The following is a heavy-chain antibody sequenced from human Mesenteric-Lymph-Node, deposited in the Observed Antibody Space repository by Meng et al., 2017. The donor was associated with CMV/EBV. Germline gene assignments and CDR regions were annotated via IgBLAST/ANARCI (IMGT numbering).Heavy chain of an antibody. J-gene: IGHJ4*02. Sequence: LSLTCVASGYTFSSYWVSWVRQLPGKRLEWVAHINQAGSQEYYLDSVKGRLTISRDNAKNSVYLQMNSLRAEDTAVYYCATESRSRSWFHSGQGTLVTVSS. CDR3: ATESRSRSWFH. CDR1: GYTFSSYW. D-gene: IGHD1-26*01. CDR2: INQAGSQE. V-gene: IGHV3-7*01.